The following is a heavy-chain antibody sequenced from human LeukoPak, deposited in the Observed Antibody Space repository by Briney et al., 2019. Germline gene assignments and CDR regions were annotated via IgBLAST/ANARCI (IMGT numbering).Heavy chain of an antibody. CDR3: ARKDFWSGYFDY. CDR2: IKKDGSEK. V-gene: IGHV3-7*01. J-gene: IGHJ4*02. CDR1: GLTFSSYW. D-gene: IGHD3-3*01. Sequence: GGSLRLSCAASGLTFSSYWMSWVRQAPGKGLEWVANIKKDGSEKYYVDSVKGRFTISRDNAKNSLYLQMNSLRVEDTAVYCCARKDFWSGYFDYWGQGTLVTVSS.